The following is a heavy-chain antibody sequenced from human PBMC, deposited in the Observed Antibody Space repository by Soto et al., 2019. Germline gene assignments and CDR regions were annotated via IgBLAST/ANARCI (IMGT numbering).Heavy chain of an antibody. CDR1: GGTFSSDA. D-gene: IGHD2-8*01. CDR2: IIPIFGIA. Sequence: SVKVSCKASGGTFSSDAISWVRQAPGQGLEWMGGIIPIFGIANYAQKFQGRVTITADKSTSTAYMELSSLRSEDTDVYYCARAISRVYAMNDGMDVWGQGTTVTLSS. V-gene: IGHV1-69*10. CDR3: ARAISRVYAMNDGMDV. J-gene: IGHJ6*02.